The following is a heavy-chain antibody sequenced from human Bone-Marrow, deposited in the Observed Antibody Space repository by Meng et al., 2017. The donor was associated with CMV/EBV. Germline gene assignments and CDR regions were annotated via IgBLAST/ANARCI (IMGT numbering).Heavy chain of an antibody. CDR2: INPSGGST. Sequence: ASVKVSCKASGYTFTSYDMHWVRQAPGQGLEWMGIINPSGGSTSYAQKFQGRVTMTRDTSTSTVYMELSRLRSDDTAVYYCARDGAYYYGSGSYHYYYYGMDVWGQGTTVTVSS. CDR3: ARDGAYYYGSGSYHYYYYGMDV. V-gene: IGHV1-46*01. D-gene: IGHD3-10*01. CDR1: GYTFTSYD. J-gene: IGHJ6*02.